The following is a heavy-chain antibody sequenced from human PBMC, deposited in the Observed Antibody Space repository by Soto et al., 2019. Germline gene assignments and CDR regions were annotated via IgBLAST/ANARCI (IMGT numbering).Heavy chain of an antibody. D-gene: IGHD4-17*01. V-gene: IGHV4-59*01. Sequence: ASETLSLTCTVSGGSISSYYWSWIRQPPGKGLEWIGYIYYSGSTNYNPSLKSRVTISVDTSKNQFSLKLSSVTAADTAVYYCARAVTTYWFGPWGQGTQVTVSS. CDR3: ARAVTTYWFGP. CDR1: GGSISSYY. CDR2: IYYSGST. J-gene: IGHJ5*02.